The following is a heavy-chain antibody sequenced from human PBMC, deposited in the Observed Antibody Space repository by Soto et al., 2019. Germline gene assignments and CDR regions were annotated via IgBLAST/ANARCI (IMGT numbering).Heavy chain of an antibody. CDR2: IVPTLHVT. CDR3: TTEKFRARRVGVRY. J-gene: IGHJ4*02. V-gene: IGHV1-69*08. D-gene: IGHD3-9*01. CDR1: GGTSALYT. Sequence: QVQVVQSGAEVKRPGSSLKVSCETSGGTSALYTITWVRQAPGQGLQWMGRIVPTLHVTNYAQEFQRRLTITEGPSTTTVPMELSSLTSQDAAVYYWTTEKFRARRVGVRYWGQGTLVTVSS.